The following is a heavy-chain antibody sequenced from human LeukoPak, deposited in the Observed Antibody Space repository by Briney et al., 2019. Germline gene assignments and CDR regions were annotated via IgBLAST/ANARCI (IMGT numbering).Heavy chain of an antibody. Sequence: SVKVSCKASGGTFSSYAISWVRQAPGQGLGWMGGIIPMFGTANYAQKFQGRVTITTDESTSTAYMELSSLRSEDTAVYYCARDHGYDFWSGYLNYWGQGTLVTVSS. CDR2: IIPMFGTA. J-gene: IGHJ4*02. CDR1: GGTFSSYA. CDR3: ARDHGYDFWSGYLNY. D-gene: IGHD3-3*01. V-gene: IGHV1-69*05.